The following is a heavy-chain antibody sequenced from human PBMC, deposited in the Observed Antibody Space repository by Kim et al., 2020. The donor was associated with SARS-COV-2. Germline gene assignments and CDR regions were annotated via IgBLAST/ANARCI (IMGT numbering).Heavy chain of an antibody. CDR1: GGSFSDYY. CDR3: ARDARLEPTFKGYYYGMDV. V-gene: IGHV4-34*01. J-gene: IGHJ6*02. D-gene: IGHD3-3*02. CDR2: INHSGST. Sequence: SETLSLTCAVYGGSFSDYYWSWIRQPPGKGLEWIGEINHSGSTNYNPSLKSQVTISVDTSKNQFSLKLTTVTAADTAVYFCARDARLEPTFKGYYYGMDVWGQGTTVTVSS.